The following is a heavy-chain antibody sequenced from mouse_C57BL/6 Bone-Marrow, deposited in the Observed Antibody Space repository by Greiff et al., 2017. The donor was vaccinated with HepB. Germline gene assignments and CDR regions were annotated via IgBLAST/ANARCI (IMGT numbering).Heavy chain of an antibody. CDR3: ASTVVAFYWYFDV. V-gene: IGHV1-53*01. Sequence: VQRVESGTELVKPGASVKLSCKASGYTFTSYWMHWVKQRPGQGLEWIGNINPSNGGTNYNEKFKSKATLTVDKSSSTAYMQLSSLTSEDSAVYYCASTVVAFYWYFDVWGTGTTVTVSS. CDR2: INPSNGGT. D-gene: IGHD1-1*01. CDR1: GYTFTSYW. J-gene: IGHJ1*03.